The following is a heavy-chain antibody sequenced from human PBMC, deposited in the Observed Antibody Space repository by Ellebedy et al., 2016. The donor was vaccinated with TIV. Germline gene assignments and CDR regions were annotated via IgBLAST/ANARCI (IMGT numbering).Heavy chain of an antibody. V-gene: IGHV4-34*01. D-gene: IGHD2-2*01. CDR3: AGLGQYQLPSDY. Sequence: MPSETLSLTCVVSGGSLSGYYWSRIRQSPGKGLEWIGEIDQIGTTDYNPSLKSRVTLSVDSSKNQFSLKLSSLTAADTAEYYCAGLGQYQLPSDYWGQGTLVTVSS. CDR1: GGSLSGYY. CDR2: IDQIGTT. J-gene: IGHJ4*02.